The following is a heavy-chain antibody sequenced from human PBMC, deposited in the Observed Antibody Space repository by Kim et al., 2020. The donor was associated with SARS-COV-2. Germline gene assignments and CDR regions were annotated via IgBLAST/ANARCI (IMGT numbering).Heavy chain of an antibody. J-gene: IGHJ4*02. Sequence: SETLSLTCTVSGGSISSSSYYWGWIRQPPGKGLEWIGSIYYSGSTYYNPSLKSRVTISVDTSKNQFSLKLSSVTAADTAVYYCARPGGATLYFDYWGQGTLVTVSS. D-gene: IGHD1-26*01. CDR1: GGSISSSSYY. CDR3: ARPGGATLYFDY. V-gene: IGHV4-39*01. CDR2: IYYSGST.